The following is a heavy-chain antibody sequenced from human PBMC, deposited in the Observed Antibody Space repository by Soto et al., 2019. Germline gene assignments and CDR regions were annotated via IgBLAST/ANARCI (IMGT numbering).Heavy chain of an antibody. CDR1: GYTFTRYN. Sequence: QVQLVQSGAEVKKPGASVKVSCKASGYTFTRYNMHWVRQAPGQRLEWMGWINAGNGNTKYSRKFQDRVTFTRDTSANTAYMELSSLTSEDTAVYYCARPKDYDDCLDYWGQGTLVTVSS. J-gene: IGHJ4*02. D-gene: IGHD3-22*01. CDR3: ARPKDYDDCLDY. CDR2: INAGNGNT. V-gene: IGHV1-3*01.